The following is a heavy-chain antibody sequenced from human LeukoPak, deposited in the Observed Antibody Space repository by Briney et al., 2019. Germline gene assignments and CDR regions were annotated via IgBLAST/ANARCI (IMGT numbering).Heavy chain of an antibody. CDR3: ARIGEAVAGTEHYYYYYYMDV. Sequence: EASVKVSCKASGYTFTSYYMHWVRQAPGQGLEWMGIINPSGGSTSYAQKFQGRVTMTRDMSTSTVYMELSSLRSEDTAVYYCARIGEAVAGTEHYYYYYYMDVWGKGTTVTISS. CDR1: GYTFTSYY. D-gene: IGHD6-19*01. V-gene: IGHV1-46*01. J-gene: IGHJ6*03. CDR2: INPSGGST.